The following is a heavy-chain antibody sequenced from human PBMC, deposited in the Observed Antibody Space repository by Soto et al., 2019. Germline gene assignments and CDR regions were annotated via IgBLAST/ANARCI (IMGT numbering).Heavy chain of an antibody. J-gene: IGHJ4*02. CDR2: ISYGGGTT. D-gene: IGHD6-19*01. CDR3: AKERSSGWSFDY. Sequence: PGGSLRLSCAASEFPFSNYAMGWVRQAPGKGLEWVSAISYGGGTTYYADSVKGRFTVSRDNSKNTLYLQMNSLRAEDTAVFYCAKERSSGWSFDYWGQGTLVTVSS. CDR1: EFPFSNYA. V-gene: IGHV3-23*01.